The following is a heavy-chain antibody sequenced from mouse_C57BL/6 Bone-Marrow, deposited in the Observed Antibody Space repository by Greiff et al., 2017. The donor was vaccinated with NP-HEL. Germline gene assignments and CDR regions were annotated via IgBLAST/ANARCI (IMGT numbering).Heavy chain of an antibody. CDR1: GFNIKDDY. D-gene: IGHD2-1*01. CDR2: IDPENGDT. V-gene: IGHV14-4*01. J-gene: IGHJ4*01. Sequence: VQLQQSGAELVRPGASVKLSCTASGFNIKDDYMHWVKQRPEQGLEWIGWIDPENGDTEYASKFQGKATITADTSSNTAYLQLSSLTSEDTAVYYCTSLYYMNAMDYWGQVTSVTVSS. CDR3: TSLYYMNAMDY.